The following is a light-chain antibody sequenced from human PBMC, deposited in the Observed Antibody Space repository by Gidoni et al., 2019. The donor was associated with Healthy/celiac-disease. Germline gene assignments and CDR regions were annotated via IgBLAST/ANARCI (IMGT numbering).Light chain of an antibody. CDR3: QQYGSSPLT. Sequence: EIVLTQSPGTLSSSPGERATLSCRASQSVSSSYLAWYQQKPGQAPRRLIDGASSRATGIPDRFSGSGSGTDFTLTISRLEPEDFAVYYCQQYGSSPLTFGGGTKVEIK. J-gene: IGKJ4*01. CDR2: GAS. CDR1: QSVSSSY. V-gene: IGKV3-20*01.